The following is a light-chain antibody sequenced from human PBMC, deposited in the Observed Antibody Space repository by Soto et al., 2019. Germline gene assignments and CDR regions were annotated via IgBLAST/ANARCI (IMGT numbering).Light chain of an antibody. J-gene: IGLJ1*01. Sequence: QSALTQPASVSGSPGQSITISCTGTSSDIGGYHLVSWYQHQSGKAPKLIIYKVSQWPSGVSDRFSASKSDNTASLTISGLQAEDEADYYCCSYAGSNWGYVFGTGTKLTVL. CDR2: KVS. CDR3: CSYAGSNWGYV. CDR1: SSDIGGYHL. V-gene: IGLV2-23*02.